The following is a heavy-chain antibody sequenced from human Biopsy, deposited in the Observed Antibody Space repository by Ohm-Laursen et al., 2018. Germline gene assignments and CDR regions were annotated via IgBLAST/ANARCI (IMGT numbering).Heavy chain of an antibody. Sequence: GSPRLSCSASEFIFSRFWMYWVRQAPGKGLVWVSRINSDGSSTNYADAVKGRFTISRDNAKNTVFLQMNSLRAEDTAVYYCTRAEAGSGSLLYFDYWGQGTLVTVSS. D-gene: IGHD3-10*01. CDR3: TRAEAGSGSLLYFDY. CDR1: EFIFSRFW. CDR2: INSDGSST. J-gene: IGHJ4*02. V-gene: IGHV3-74*01.